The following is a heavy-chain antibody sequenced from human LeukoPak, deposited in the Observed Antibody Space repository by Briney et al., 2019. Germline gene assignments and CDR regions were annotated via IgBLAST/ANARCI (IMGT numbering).Heavy chain of an antibody. CDR2: INHSGST. Sequence: PSETLSLTCAVYGGSLSGYYWSWIRQPPGKGLEWIGEINHSGSTNYNPSLKSRVTISVDTSKNQFSLKLSSVTAADTAVYYCARAPIGRFLEWSISGYYYYYGMDVWGQGTTVTVSS. D-gene: IGHD3-3*01. J-gene: IGHJ6*02. CDR3: ARAPIGRFLEWSISGYYYYYGMDV. V-gene: IGHV4-34*01. CDR1: GGSLSGYY.